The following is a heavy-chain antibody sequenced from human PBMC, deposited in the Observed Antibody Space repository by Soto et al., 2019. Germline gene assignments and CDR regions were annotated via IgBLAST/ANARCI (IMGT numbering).Heavy chain of an antibody. CDR1: GFAVSSNF. Sequence: EVQLVETGGGLIQPGGSVRLSCAASGFAVSSNFVNCVRQAPGKGLEWVSVIYSGGNTYYADSVKGRFTISRDNSKNTVYLQMNSLRAEDTALYYCARGTDNAKIRFDPRGQGTLVTVSS. CDR3: ARGTDNAKIRFDP. D-gene: IGHD1-1*01. CDR2: IYSGGNT. V-gene: IGHV3-53*02. J-gene: IGHJ5*02.